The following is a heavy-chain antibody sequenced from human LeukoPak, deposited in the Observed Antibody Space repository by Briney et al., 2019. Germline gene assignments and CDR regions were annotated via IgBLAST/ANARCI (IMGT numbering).Heavy chain of an antibody. D-gene: IGHD2-8*01. J-gene: IGHJ2*01. CDR2: IGLASDT. CDR1: GFTFSSSD. CDR3: ARDLSYGTTGWPRRPADYWYFEL. V-gene: IGHV3-13*01. Sequence: GGSLRLSCAASGFTFSSSDMHWVRQVTGKGLEWVSAIGLASDTYYPDSVKGRFTISREDAKNSLYLQMNSLRAEDTAVYYCARDLSYGTTGWPRRPADYWYFELWGRGTLVTVSS.